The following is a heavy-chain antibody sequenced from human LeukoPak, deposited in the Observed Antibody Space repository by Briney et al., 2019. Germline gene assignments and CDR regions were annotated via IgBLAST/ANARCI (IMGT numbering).Heavy chain of an antibody. CDR1: GFTVSSNY. Sequence: PGGSLRLSCAASGFTVSSNYMSWVRQAPGKGLEWVSVIYSGGSTYYADSVKGRFTISRDNSKNTLYLQMNSLRAEDTAVYYCARDRSSGWNYFDYWGQGTLVTVSS. J-gene: IGHJ4*02. V-gene: IGHV3-66*01. D-gene: IGHD6-19*01. CDR3: ARDRSSGWNYFDY. CDR2: IYSGGST.